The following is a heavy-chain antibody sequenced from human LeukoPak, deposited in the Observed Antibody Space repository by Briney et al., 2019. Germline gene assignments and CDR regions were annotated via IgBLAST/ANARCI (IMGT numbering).Heavy chain of an antibody. V-gene: IGHV3-21*04. D-gene: IGHD6-19*01. CDR3: ARVPAFVIAVAGTRVNAFDI. CDR1: GFTFGSYS. J-gene: IGHJ3*02. CDR2: ISSSSSYI. Sequence: GGSLRLSCAASGFTFGSYSMNWVRQAPGKGLEWVSSISSSSSYIYYADSVKGRFAISRDNAKNSLYLQMNSLRAEDTAVYYCARVPAFVIAVAGTRVNAFDIWGQGTMVTVSS.